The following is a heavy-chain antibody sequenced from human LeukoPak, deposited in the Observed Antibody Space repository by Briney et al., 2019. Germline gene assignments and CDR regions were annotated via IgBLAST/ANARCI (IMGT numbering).Heavy chain of an antibody. CDR2: IYPGDSDT. CDR1: GYSFTSYW. V-gene: IGHV5-51*01. Sequence: GESPKISCKGSGYSFTSYWIGWVRQMPGKGLEWMGIIYPGDSDTRYSLSFQGQVTISADKSISTAYLQWSSLKASDTAMYYCARTTMVRGVIMGDFDYWGQGTLVTVSS. D-gene: IGHD3-10*01. J-gene: IGHJ4*02. CDR3: ARTTMVRGVIMGDFDY.